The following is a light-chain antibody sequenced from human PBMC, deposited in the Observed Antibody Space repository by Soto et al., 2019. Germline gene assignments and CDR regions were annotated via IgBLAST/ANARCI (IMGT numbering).Light chain of an antibody. CDR2: DAS. Sequence: EIVLTQYPVTLSLSPGERATLSCRASQSVSSYLAWYQQKPGQAPRLLIYDASKRATGIPTRFSGSGSGTDFTLTIGSLEPEDFAVYFCQQRSDWLLTFGGGTKVDIK. CDR1: QSVSSY. CDR3: QQRSDWLLT. J-gene: IGKJ4*01. V-gene: IGKV3-11*01.